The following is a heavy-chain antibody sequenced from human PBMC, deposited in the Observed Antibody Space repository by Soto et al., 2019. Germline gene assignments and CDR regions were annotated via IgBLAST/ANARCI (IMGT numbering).Heavy chain of an antibody. Sequence: EVPLVESGGGLVQPGGSLRLSCAASGFTVSSNYMSWVRQAPGKGLEWVSVIYTGGSTYYADSVKGRFTISRDNSKNTLYLQMNSLRAEDTAVYSCARDYGGSGRFDYWGQGTLVTVSS. V-gene: IGHV3-66*01. J-gene: IGHJ4*02. CDR3: ARDYGGSGRFDY. D-gene: IGHD4-17*01. CDR1: GFTVSSNY. CDR2: IYTGGST.